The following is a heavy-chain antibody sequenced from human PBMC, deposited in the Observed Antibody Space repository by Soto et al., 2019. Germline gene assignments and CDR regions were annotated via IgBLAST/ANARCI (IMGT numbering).Heavy chain of an antibody. Sequence: SETLSLTCAVYGGSFSGYYWSWIRQPPGKGLEWIGEINHSGSTNYNPSLKSRVTISVDTSKNQFSLKLSSVTAADTAVYYCASSSVGDYYYYGMDVWGQETTVTVSS. V-gene: IGHV4-34*01. CDR3: ASSSVGDYYYYGMDV. D-gene: IGHD6-6*01. CDR1: GGSFSGYY. J-gene: IGHJ6*02. CDR2: INHSGST.